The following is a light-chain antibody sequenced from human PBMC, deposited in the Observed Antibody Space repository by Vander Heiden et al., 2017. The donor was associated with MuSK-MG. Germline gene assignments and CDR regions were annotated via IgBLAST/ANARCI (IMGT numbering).Light chain of an antibody. CDR1: QSISTW. CDR3: QQYNRSST. J-gene: IGKJ5*01. V-gene: IGKV1-5*01. CDR2: DAT. Sequence: DSQMTQSPSTLSASVGDRVTITCRASQSISTWLDWYQQKPGKAPKVLIYDATKWESGVPERFSGSRSGTEFTLTSSSRQPDDFATYYCQQYNRSSTFGQGTRLEMK.